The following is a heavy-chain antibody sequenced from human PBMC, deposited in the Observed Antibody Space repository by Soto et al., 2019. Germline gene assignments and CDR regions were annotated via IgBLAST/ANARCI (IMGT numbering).Heavy chain of an antibody. D-gene: IGHD5-12*01. Sequence: GGSLRLSCAASGFTFSNAWMSWVRQAPGKGLEWVGRIKSKTDGGTTDYAAPVKGRFTISRDDSKNTLYLQMNSLKTEDTAVYYCTTAMATRGANWFDPWGQGTLVTVSS. CDR3: TTAMATRGANWFDP. CDR2: IKSKTDGGTT. V-gene: IGHV3-15*01. J-gene: IGHJ5*02. CDR1: GFTFSNAW.